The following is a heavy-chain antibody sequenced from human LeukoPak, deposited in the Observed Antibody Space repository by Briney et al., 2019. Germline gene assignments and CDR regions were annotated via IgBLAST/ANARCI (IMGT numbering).Heavy chain of an antibody. CDR1: GFTFSTYG. CDR2: IRYDGSKK. D-gene: IGHD6-13*01. Sequence: GSLRLSCAASGFTFSTYGMHWVRQAPGKGLEWVAFIRYDGSKKYYADSVKGRFTISRDNSKNTLFLQMNSLRTEDTAVYYCAKGAGSSWYSDYWGQGTLVTVSS. J-gene: IGHJ4*02. CDR3: AKGAGSSWYSDY. V-gene: IGHV3-30*02.